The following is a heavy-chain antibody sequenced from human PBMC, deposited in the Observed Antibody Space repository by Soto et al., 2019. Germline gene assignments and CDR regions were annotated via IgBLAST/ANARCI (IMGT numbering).Heavy chain of an antibody. CDR1: GFTFRSYW. D-gene: IGHD6-13*01. Sequence: EVQLVESGGGLVQPGGSLRLSCAASGFTFRSYWMHWVRQAPGKGLVWVSRISPDGSITNYADSVKGRFTISRDNAKNTLFLQMHSLSAEVTAVYYCTREVATVPDYWGQGTLVTVSS. J-gene: IGHJ4*02. CDR2: ISPDGSIT. V-gene: IGHV3-74*01. CDR3: TREVATVPDY.